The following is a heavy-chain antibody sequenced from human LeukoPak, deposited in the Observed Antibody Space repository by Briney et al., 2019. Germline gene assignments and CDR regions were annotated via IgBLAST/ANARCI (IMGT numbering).Heavy chain of an antibody. Sequence: GGSLRLSCAASGSTFSGSAMTWVRQAPGKGLQWVSTITGSDDKTYYADSVKGRFTISRDFSKNMVHLHMNSLRVEDTAIYYCAKGPQLYSGYHPDYWGQGTLVTVSS. CDR1: GSTFSGSA. CDR3: AKGPQLYSGYHPDY. D-gene: IGHD5-12*01. V-gene: IGHV3-23*01. J-gene: IGHJ4*02. CDR2: ITGSDDKT.